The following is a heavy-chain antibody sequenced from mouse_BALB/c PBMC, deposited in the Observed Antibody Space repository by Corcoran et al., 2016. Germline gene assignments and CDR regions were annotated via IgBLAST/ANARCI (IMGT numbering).Heavy chain of an antibody. J-gene: IGHJ3*01. Sequence: DVQLVESGGGLVQPGGSRKLSCAASGFTFSSFGMHWVRQAPEKGLEWVAYISSGSSTIYYADTVKGRFTISRDNPKNTLFLQMTSLRSEDTAMYYCARPGDSSGPWFAYWGQGTLVTVSA. CDR3: ARPGDSSGPWFAY. D-gene: IGHD3-2*01. V-gene: IGHV5-17*02. CDR2: ISSGSSTI. CDR1: GFTFSSFG.